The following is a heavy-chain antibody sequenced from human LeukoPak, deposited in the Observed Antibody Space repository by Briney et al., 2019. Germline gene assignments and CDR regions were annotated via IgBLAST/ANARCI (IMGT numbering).Heavy chain of an antibody. Sequence: TGGSLRLSCAASGFTFSSYWMYWVRQAPGKGLEWVSYISSSGSTIYYADSVKGRFTISRDNAKNSLYLQMNSLRAEDTAVYYCARGGLSVAGPIWPFDPWGQGTLVTVSS. J-gene: IGHJ5*02. CDR1: GFTFSSYW. D-gene: IGHD6-19*01. CDR3: ARGGLSVAGPIWPFDP. CDR2: ISSSGSTI. V-gene: IGHV3-48*04.